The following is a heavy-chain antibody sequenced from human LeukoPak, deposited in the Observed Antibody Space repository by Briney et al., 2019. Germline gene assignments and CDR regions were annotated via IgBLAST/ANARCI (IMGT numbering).Heavy chain of an antibody. D-gene: IGHD3-22*01. J-gene: IGHJ4*02. CDR2: IYHSGST. Sequence: SGTLSPTCAVSGGSISSSNWWSWVRQPPGKGLEWIGEIYHSGSTNYNPSLKSRVTISVDTSKNQFSLKLSSVTAADTAVYYCARLSGYSSGHYYSDYWGQGTLVTVSS. CDR1: GGSISSSNW. V-gene: IGHV4-4*02. CDR3: ARLSGYSSGHYYSDY.